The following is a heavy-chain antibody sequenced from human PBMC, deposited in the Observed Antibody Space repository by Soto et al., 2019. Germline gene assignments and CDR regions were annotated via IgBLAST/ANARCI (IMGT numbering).Heavy chain of an antibody. D-gene: IGHD2-2*01. V-gene: IGHV3-30*18. CDR1: GFTFSSYG. CDR2: ISYDGSNK. Sequence: QVQLVESGGGVVQPGRSLRLSCAASGFTFSSYGMHWVRQAPGKGLEWVAVISYDGSNKYYADSVKGRFTISRDNSKNTLYLQMNSRRAEDTAVYYCAKGGPQYQLLLTWFDPWGQGTLVTVSS. CDR3: AKGGPQYQLLLTWFDP. J-gene: IGHJ5*02.